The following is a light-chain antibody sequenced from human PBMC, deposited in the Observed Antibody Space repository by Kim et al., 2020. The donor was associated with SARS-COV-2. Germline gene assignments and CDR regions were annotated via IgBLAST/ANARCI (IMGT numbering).Light chain of an antibody. J-gene: IGLJ2*01. CDR2: ENN. V-gene: IGLV6-57*03. CDR1: SGSSASNY. CDR3: QSSDNTNLV. Sequence: GKTVIIACTRSSGSSASNYVQWYRQRPGSAPTTLIYENNERPSGVPDRFSGSIDRSSNSASLTISGLQTEDEADYYCQSSDNTNLVFGGGTQLTVL.